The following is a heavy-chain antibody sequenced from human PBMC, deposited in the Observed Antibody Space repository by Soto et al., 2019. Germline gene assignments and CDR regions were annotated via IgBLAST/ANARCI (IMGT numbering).Heavy chain of an antibody. Sequence: SETLSLTCAVSGGSISSGGYSCNWIRQPPGKGLEWIGYIYHSGSTYYNPSLRSRVTISVDRSKNTLYLQMNSLRAEDTAVYYCARDELATADAFDIWGQGTMVTVSS. J-gene: IGHJ3*02. CDR3: ARDELATADAFDI. CDR2: IYHSGST. D-gene: IGHD5-12*01. V-gene: IGHV4-30-2*01. CDR1: GGSISSGGYS.